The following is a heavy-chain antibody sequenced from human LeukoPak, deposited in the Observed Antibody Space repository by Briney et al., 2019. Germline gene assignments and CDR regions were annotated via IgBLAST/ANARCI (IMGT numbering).Heavy chain of an antibody. CDR2: ISGSGGST. Sequence: GGSLRLSCAASGFTFSSYAMSWVRQAPGKGLEWVSGISGSGGSTYYADSVKGRFTISRDNSKNTLYLQMNSLRAEDTAVYHCAKRSVVPAATHFDYWGQGTLVTVSS. V-gene: IGHV3-23*01. J-gene: IGHJ4*02. D-gene: IGHD2-2*01. CDR1: GFTFSSYA. CDR3: AKRSVVPAATHFDY.